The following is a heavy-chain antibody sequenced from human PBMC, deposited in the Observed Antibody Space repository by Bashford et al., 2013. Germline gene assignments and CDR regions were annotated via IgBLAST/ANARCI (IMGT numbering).Heavy chain of an antibody. CDR3: ARGGQLVDS. D-gene: IGHD6-6*01. CDR2: ISSSGGSK. V-gene: IGHV3-21*01. J-gene: IGHJ4*02. Sequence: VRQAPGKGLEWVSSISSSGGSKYYADSVKGRFTISRDNAKSSLYLQMNSLRAEDTAVYYCARGGQLVDSWGQGILVTVSS.